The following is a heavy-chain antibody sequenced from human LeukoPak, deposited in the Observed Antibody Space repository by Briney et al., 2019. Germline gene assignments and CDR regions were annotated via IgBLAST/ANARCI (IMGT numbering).Heavy chain of an antibody. Sequence: PSETLSLTCTVSGGSISSYYWSWIRQPPGKGLEWIGYIYYSGSTNYNPSLKSRVTISVDTSKNQFSLKLSSVTAADTAVYYCARGGTVVTPDYWGQGTLVTVSS. V-gene: IGHV4-59*12. CDR2: IYYSGST. D-gene: IGHD4-23*01. CDR3: ARGGTVVTPDY. CDR1: GGSISSYY. J-gene: IGHJ4*02.